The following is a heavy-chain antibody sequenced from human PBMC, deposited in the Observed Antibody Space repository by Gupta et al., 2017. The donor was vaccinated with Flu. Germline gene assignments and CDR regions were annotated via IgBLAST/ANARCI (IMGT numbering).Heavy chain of an antibody. Sequence: EVQLVESGGGLVQPGGSLKLSCAASGFTFSGSAMHWVRQASGKGLEWVGRIRSKANSYATAYAASVKGRFTISRDDSKNTAYLQMNSLKTEDTAVYYCTRQGYDTGYWGQGTLVTVSS. CDR2: IRSKANSYAT. CDR1: GFTFSGSA. J-gene: IGHJ4*02. V-gene: IGHV3-73*02. CDR3: TRQGYDTGY. D-gene: IGHD3-9*01.